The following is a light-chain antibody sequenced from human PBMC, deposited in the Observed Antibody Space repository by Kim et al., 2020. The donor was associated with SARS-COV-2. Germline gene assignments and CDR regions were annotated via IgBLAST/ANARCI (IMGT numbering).Light chain of an antibody. J-gene: IGLJ2*01. Sequence: SYELTQPPSVSVAPGKTARITCGGNNIGSKSVHWYQQKPGQAPVLVIYYDSDRPSRIPERFSGSNSGNTATLTISRVEAGDEADYYCQVWDNSSDHVVFGGGTQLTVL. CDR2: YDS. V-gene: IGLV3-21*04. CDR1: NIGSKS. CDR3: QVWDNSSDHVV.